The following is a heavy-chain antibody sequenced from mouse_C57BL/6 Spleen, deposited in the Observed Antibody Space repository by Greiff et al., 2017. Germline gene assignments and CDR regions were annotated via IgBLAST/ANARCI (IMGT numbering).Heavy chain of an antibody. CDR3: ARGLYYGNDEGYWYFDV. V-gene: IGHV1-55*01. Sequence: QVQLQQSGAELVKPGASVKMSCKASGYTFTSYWITWVKQRPGQGLEWIGDIYPGSGSTNYNEKFKSKATLTVDTSSSTAYMQLSSLTSEDSAVYYCARGLYYGNDEGYWYFDVWGTGTTVTVSS. J-gene: IGHJ1*03. D-gene: IGHD2-2*01. CDR1: GYTFTSYW. CDR2: IYPGSGST.